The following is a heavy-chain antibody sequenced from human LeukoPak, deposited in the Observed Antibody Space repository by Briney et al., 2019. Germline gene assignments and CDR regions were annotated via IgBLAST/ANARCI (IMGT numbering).Heavy chain of an antibody. J-gene: IGHJ3*02. Sequence: GGSLRLSCAASGFTFSSYAMHWVRQAPGKGLEWVAVISYDGSNKYYADSVKGRFTISRDNSKNTLYLQMNSLRAEDTAVYYCRLAAADNDAFDIWGQGTMVTVSS. V-gene: IGHV3-30*04. CDR2: ISYDGSNK. D-gene: IGHD6-13*01. CDR3: RLAAADNDAFDI. CDR1: GFTFSSYA.